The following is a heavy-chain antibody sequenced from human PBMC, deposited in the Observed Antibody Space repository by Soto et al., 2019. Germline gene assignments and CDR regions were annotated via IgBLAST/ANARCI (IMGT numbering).Heavy chain of an antibody. J-gene: IGHJ6*02. V-gene: IGHV4-30-4*01. CDR3: ARFTHYYGMDV. CDR2: IYYSGST. CDR1: GGSISSGDYY. Sequence: QVQLQESGPGLVKPSQTLSLTCTVSGGSISSGDYYWSWIRQTPGKGLEWIGYIYYSGSTYYNPSLKSRVTISVDTSTTQFSLKLSSVTAADTAVYYCARFTHYYGMDVWGQGTTVTVSS.